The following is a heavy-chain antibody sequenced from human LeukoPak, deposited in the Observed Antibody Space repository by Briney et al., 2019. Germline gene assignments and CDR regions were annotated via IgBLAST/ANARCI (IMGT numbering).Heavy chain of an antibody. CDR1: GFTFSNAW. J-gene: IGHJ4*02. D-gene: IGHD3-22*01. CDR3: TTEGPFDSNGYSVSPY. V-gene: IGHV3-15*01. CDR2: IKSRTDGGTT. Sequence: GGSLRLSCAASGFTFSNAWMSWVRQAPGKGLEWVGRIKSRTDGGTTDYAAPVKGRFTISRDDSKNTLYLQMNSLKTEDTAVYYCTTEGPFDSNGYSVSPYWGQGTLVTVSS.